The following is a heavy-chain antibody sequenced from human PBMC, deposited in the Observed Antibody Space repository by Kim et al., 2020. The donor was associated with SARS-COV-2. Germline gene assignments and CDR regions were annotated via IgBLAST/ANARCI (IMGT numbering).Heavy chain of an antibody. Sequence: ASVKVSCKASGYTFTGYYMHWVRQAPGQGLEWMGRINPNSGGTNYAQKFQGRVTMTRDTSISTAYMELSRLRSDDTAVYYCARDPLAGLRFLEWFSPQDLYGMDVWGQGTTVTVSS. CDR2: INPNSGGT. D-gene: IGHD3-3*01. CDR1: GYTFTGYY. CDR3: ARDPLAGLRFLEWFSPQDLYGMDV. V-gene: IGHV1-2*06. J-gene: IGHJ6*02.